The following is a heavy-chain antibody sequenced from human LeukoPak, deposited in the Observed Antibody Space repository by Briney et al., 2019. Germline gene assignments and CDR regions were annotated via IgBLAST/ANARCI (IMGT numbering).Heavy chain of an antibody. CDR3: ARASYYSDFDY. CDR1: GFTVSSNY. V-gene: IGHV3-53*01. Sequence: PGGSLRLSCAASGFTVSSNYMSWVRLARGKGLEWVSVIYSGGSTYYADSVKGRFTISRDNSKNTLYLQMNSLRAEDTAVYYCARASYYSDFDYWGQGTLVTVSS. D-gene: IGHD3-10*01. J-gene: IGHJ4*02. CDR2: IYSGGST.